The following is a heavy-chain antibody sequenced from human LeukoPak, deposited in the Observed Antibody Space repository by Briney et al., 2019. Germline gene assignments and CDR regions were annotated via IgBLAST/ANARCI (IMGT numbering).Heavy chain of an antibody. J-gene: IGHJ6*03. D-gene: IGHD6-13*01. CDR2: ISSSSSYI. V-gene: IGHV3-21*01. CDR1: GYTFSSYS. CDR3: ARDFASYSSSWYRGYYYYYMDV. Sequence: SCKASGYTFSSYSMNWVRQAPGKGLEWVSSISSSSSYIYYADSVKGRFTISRDNAKNSLYLQMNSLRAEDTAVYYCARDFASYSSSWYRGYYYYYMDVWGKGTTVTVSS.